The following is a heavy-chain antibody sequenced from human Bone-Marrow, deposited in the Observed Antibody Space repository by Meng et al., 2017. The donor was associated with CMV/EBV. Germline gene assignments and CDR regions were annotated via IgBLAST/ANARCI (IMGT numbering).Heavy chain of an antibody. CDR1: GGSISSYY. D-gene: IGHD1-7*01. V-gene: IGHV4-59*01. J-gene: IGHJ6*02. Sequence: SETLSLTCAVYGGSISSYYWSWIRQPPGKGLEWIGYIYYSGSTNYNPSLKSRVTISVDTSKNQFSLKLSSVTAADTAVYYCARDGGVAGTTHTSQENYYYYYGMDVWGQGTTVTVSS. CDR3: ARDGGVAGTTHTSQENYYYYYGMDV. CDR2: IYYSGST.